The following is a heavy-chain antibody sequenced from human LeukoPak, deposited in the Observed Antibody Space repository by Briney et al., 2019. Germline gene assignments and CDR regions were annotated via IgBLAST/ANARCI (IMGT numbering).Heavy chain of an antibody. V-gene: IGHV3-23*01. CDR3: AKVVRGVIPYYYYGMDV. CDR1: GFTFSSYA. J-gene: IGHJ6*02. CDR2: ISGSGGST. Sequence: PGGSLRLSCAASGFTFSSYAMSWVRQAPGKGLEWVSAISGSGGSTYYADSVKGRFTISRDNSKNTLYLQMNSLRAEDTAVYYCAKVVRGVIPYYYYGMDVWGQGTTVTVSS. D-gene: IGHD3-10*01.